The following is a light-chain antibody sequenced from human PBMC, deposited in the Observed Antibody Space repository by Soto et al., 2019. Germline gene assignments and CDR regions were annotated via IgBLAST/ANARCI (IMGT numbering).Light chain of an antibody. CDR2: SYN. CDR3: AAWDDSVNVQL. CDR1: SSSIGSNT. V-gene: IGLV1-44*01. Sequence: QSVLTQPPSASGTPGQRVTISCSGSSSSIGSNTVNWYQQLPGTAPKLLFYSYNQRPSGVPDRFSGSKSGTSASLAISGLQSEDEADYYCAAWDDSVNVQLFGGGTKLTVL. J-gene: IGLJ2*01.